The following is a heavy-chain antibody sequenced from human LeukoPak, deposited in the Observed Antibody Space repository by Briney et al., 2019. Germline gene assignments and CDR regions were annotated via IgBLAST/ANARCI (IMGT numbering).Heavy chain of an antibody. V-gene: IGHV3-30*04. CDR3: ARLLTIFGFDP. Sequence: QPGRSLRLSCAASGFTFSSYAMHWVRQAPGKGLEWVAVISYDGSNKYYADSVKGRFTISRDNSKNTLYLQMNSLRAEDTAVYYCARLLTIFGFDPWGQGTLVTVSS. J-gene: IGHJ5*02. CDR2: ISYDGSNK. D-gene: IGHD3-3*01. CDR1: GFTFSSYA.